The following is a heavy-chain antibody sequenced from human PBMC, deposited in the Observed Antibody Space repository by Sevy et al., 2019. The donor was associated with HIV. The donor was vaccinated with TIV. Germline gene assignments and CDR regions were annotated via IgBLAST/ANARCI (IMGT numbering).Heavy chain of an antibody. Sequence: GGSLRLSCAASGFSFSSYWMHWVRQVPGKGLVWVSHIKSDGSSTSYADSVKGRFTISRDNAKNTLYLQMNSLRVEDTAVYYCVRDGVFFDHWGQGTLVTVSS. CDR3: VRDGVFFDH. CDR1: GFSFSSYW. D-gene: IGHD3-16*01. CDR2: IKSDGSST. V-gene: IGHV3-74*01. J-gene: IGHJ4*02.